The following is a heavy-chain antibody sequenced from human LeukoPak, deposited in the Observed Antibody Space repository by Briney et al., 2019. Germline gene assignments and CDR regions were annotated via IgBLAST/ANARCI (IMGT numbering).Heavy chain of an antibody. CDR1: GFNFNTHW. CDR3: ARDIGVNMI. V-gene: IGHV3-7*01. Sequence: GGSLRLSCVASGFNFNTHWMSWVRQAPGKGLEWVANINEDGSETYYVDSVKGRFTISRDNSKNTLFLQMNSLRPEDTAVFYCARDIGVNMIWGQGTLVTVSS. D-gene: IGHD3-22*01. CDR2: INEDGSET. J-gene: IGHJ4*02.